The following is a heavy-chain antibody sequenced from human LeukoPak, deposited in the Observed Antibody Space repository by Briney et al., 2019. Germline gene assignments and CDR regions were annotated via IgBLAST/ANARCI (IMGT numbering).Heavy chain of an antibody. V-gene: IGHV1-3*01. J-gene: IGHJ6*02. CDR1: GYTFTSYA. D-gene: IGHD3-3*01. CDR3: ARLFGVVNTGPVDYYYYGMDV. CDR2: INAGNGNT. Sequence: ASVNVSCKASGYTFTSYAMQWVRQAPGRRLEWMGWINAGNGNTKYSQKFQGRVTITRDTSASTAYMELSSLRSEDTAVYYCARLFGVVNTGPVDYYYYGMDVWGQGTTVTVSS.